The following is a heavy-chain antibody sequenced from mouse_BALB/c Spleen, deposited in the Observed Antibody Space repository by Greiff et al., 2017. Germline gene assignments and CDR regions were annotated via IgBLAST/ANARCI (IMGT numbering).Heavy chain of an antibody. J-gene: IGHJ2*01. CDR1: GFTFSSFG. D-gene: IGHD2-1*01. CDR3: ARGRDGNDY. CDR2: ISSGSSTI. V-gene: IGHV5-17*02. Sequence: EVKVVESGGGLVQPGGSRKLSCAASGFTFSSFGMHWVRQAPEKGLEWVAYISSGSSTIYYADTVKGRFTISRDNPKNTLFLQMTSLRSEDTAMYYCARGRDGNDYWGQGTTLTVSS.